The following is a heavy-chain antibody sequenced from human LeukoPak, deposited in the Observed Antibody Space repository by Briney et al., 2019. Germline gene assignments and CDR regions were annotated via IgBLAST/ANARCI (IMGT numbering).Heavy chain of an antibody. D-gene: IGHD5-24*01. CDR3: ARLSRDGYNFHWFDP. CDR2: IYYSGST. CDR1: GGSISSYY. J-gene: IGHJ5*02. V-gene: IGHV4-59*08. Sequence: SETLSLTCTVSGGSISSYYWSWIRQPPGKGLEWIGYIYYSGSTNYNPSLKSRVTISVDTSKNQFSLKLSSVTAADTAVYYCARLSRDGYNFHWFDPWGQGTLVTISS.